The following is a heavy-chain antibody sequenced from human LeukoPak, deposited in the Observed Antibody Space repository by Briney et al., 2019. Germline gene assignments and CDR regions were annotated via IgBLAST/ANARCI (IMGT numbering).Heavy chain of an antibody. V-gene: IGHV3-7*01. CDR1: GFTFSRYW. D-gene: IGHD6-13*01. CDR3: MTASRSSSWPPPT. Sequence: GRSLRLSWAAAGFTFSRYWMNWVRQAPGKGLEWVANIKQDGSEKKYVDSVKGRFTISRDNAKNSLYLQMNSLRAEDTAMYYCMTASRSSSWPPPTWGQGTLVTVSS. CDR2: IKQDGSEK. J-gene: IGHJ5*02.